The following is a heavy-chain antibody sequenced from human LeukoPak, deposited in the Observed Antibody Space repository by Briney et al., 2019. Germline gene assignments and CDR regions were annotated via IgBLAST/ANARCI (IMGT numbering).Heavy chain of an antibody. CDR3: ARGQNKLYDYVWGSQNWFDP. CDR1: GYTFTSYD. V-gene: IGHV1-8*01. J-gene: IGHJ5*02. CDR2: MNPNSGNT. D-gene: IGHD3-16*01. Sequence: ASVKVSCKASGYTFTSYDINWVRQATGQGLEWMGWMNPNSGNTGYAQKFQGRVTMTRNTSISTAYMELSSLRSEDTAVYYCARGQNKLYDYVWGSQNWFDPWGQGTLVTVSS.